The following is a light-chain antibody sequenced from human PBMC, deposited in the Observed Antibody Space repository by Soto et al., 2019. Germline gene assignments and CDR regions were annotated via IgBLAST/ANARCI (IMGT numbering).Light chain of an antibody. CDR1: QSVSSSY. CDR2: GAS. CDR3: QQYGSSPWT. J-gene: IGKJ1*01. V-gene: IGKV3-20*01. Sequence: EIVLTQSPGTLSLSPGERATLSCRASQSVSSSYLAWYQQKPGQAPRLLIYGASNRAPGIADRFSGSGSGTDFTLIISRLEPEDFALYYCQQYGSSPWTFGQGTKVEIK.